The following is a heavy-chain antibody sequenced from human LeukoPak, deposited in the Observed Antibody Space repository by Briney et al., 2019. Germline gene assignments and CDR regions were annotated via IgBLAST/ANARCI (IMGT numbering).Heavy chain of an antibody. CDR1: GFTFSSYA. D-gene: IGHD4-17*01. J-gene: IGHJ4*02. CDR2: ISGSGGSA. CDR3: AKTGYYGDTDYFDY. Sequence: GGSLRLSCAASGFTFSSYAMSWVRQAPGKGLEWVSAISGSGGSAYYADSVKGRFTISRDNSKNTLYLQMNSLRAEDAAVYYCAKTGYYGDTDYFDYWGQGTLVTVSS. V-gene: IGHV3-23*01.